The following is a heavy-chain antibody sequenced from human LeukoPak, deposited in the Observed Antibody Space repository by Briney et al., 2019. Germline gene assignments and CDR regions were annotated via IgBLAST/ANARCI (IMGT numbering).Heavy chain of an antibody. CDR3: ARGPPSIAAAEFDP. J-gene: IGHJ5*02. CDR2: INPNSDGI. D-gene: IGHD6-13*01. CDR1: GYTFTDHY. Sequence: ASVKVSCKASGYTFTDHYMHWVRQAPGQGLEWMGWINPNSDGINNYAHKFQGRVTMTRDTSISTAYMELSGLTSDDTAVYYCARGPPSIAAAEFDPWGQGTLVTVSS. V-gene: IGHV1-2*07.